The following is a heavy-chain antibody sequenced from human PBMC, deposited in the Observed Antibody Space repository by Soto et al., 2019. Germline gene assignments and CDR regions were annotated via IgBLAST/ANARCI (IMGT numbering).Heavy chain of an antibody. CDR1: GYTFTGYY. V-gene: IGHV1-2*02. Sequence: VASVKVSCKASGYTFTGYYMHWVRQAPGQGLEWMGWINPNSGGTNYAQKFQGRVTMTRDTSISTAYMELSRLRSDDTAVYYCAGDRPRHIAAAGGYYYYGMDVWGQGTTVTVSS. CDR2: INPNSGGT. D-gene: IGHD6-13*01. J-gene: IGHJ6*02. CDR3: AGDRPRHIAAAGGYYYYGMDV.